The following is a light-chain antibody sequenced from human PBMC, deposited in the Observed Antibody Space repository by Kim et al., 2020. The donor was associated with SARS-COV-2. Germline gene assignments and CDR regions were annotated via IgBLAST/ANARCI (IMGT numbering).Light chain of an antibody. CDR3: AAWDDSLSGPV. V-gene: IGLV1-47*01. J-gene: IGLJ2*01. CDR2: RNN. CDR1: SSNIGSNY. Sequence: GQSVNISCSGSSSNIGSNYVYWYQQLPGTAPKLLIYRNNQRTSGVPDRFSGSKSGTSASLAISGLRSEDEADYYCAAWDDSLSGPVFGGGTQLTVL.